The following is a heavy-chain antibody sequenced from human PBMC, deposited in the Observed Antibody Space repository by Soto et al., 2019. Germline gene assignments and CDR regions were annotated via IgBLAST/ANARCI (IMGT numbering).Heavy chain of an antibody. J-gene: IGHJ6*02. V-gene: IGHV1-3*01. Sequence: QVQLVQSGAEVKKPGASVKVSCKASGYTFTSYAMHWVRQAPGQRLEWMGWINAGNGNTKYSQKFQGRVTITRDTSASTAYMELSSLRSEDTAVYYCARGYYDFCSDYGMDVWGQGTTVTVSS. CDR3: ARGYYDFCSDYGMDV. CDR1: GYTFTSYA. D-gene: IGHD3-3*01. CDR2: INAGNGNT.